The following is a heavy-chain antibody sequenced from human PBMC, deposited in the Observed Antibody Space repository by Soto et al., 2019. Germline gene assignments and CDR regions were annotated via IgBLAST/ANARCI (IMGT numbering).Heavy chain of an antibody. CDR3: AGRCDSTSCLAHFDY. CDR1: GGTFNNYV. V-gene: IGHV1-69*06. CDR2: IIPIFGTA. D-gene: IGHD2-2*01. J-gene: IGHJ4*02. Sequence: SVKVSCKASGGTFNNYVINWVRQAPGQGLEWMGGIIPIFGTANYAQKFQGRVTITADKSTSTAYMELNSLRSEDTAVYYCAGRCDSTSCLAHFDYWGQGTLVTVSS.